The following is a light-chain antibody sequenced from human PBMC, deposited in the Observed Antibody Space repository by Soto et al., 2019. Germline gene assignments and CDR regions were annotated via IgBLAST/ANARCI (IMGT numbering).Light chain of an antibody. V-gene: IGKV1-12*01. CDR1: QGISNC. Sequence: DIQMTQSPSSVSASVGDRVTITCRASQGISNCLAWYQRKPGKAPQLLIYSASTIQSGVPSRFSGSGSGTDFTLTISSLQPEDFATYYCQQCNSFPITFGQGTRLEIK. CDR3: QQCNSFPIT. J-gene: IGKJ5*01. CDR2: SAS.